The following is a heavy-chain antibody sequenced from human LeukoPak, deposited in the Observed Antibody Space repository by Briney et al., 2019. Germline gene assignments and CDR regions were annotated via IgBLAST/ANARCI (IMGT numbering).Heavy chain of an antibody. J-gene: IGHJ4*02. CDR1: SGSISSSSYY. CDR2: IYYSGSR. Sequence: SETLSLTCTVSSGSISSSSYYWGWILQPPGNGLKWIGSIYYSGSRYYNPSLKSRVTISVDTSKNQFSLKLSSVTASDTAVYYCARSSRTGGFDYWGQGTLVTVSS. V-gene: IGHV4-39*01. D-gene: IGHD7-27*01. CDR3: ARSSRTGGFDY.